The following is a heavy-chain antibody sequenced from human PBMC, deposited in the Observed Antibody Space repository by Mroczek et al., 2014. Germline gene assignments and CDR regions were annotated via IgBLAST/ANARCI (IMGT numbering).Heavy chain of an antibody. CDR3: ARGSPRHDPVGY. CDR1: GGSFSGYY. J-gene: IGHJ4*02. Sequence: QVQLQQWGAGLLKPSETLSLTCAVYGGSFSGYYWSWIRQPPGKGLEWIGEINHSGSTNYNPSLKSRVTISVDTSKNQFSLKLSSVTAADTAVYYCARGSPRHDPVGYWGQGTLVTVSS. V-gene: IGHV4-34*01. CDR2: INHSGST. D-gene: IGHD1-26*01.